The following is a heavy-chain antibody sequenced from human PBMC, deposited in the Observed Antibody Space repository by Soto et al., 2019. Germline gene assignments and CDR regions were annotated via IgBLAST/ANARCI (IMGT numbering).Heavy chain of an antibody. V-gene: IGHV1-18*04. Sequence: QVQLVQSGAEVKKPGASVRVSCKASGYTFTNYGISWVRQAPGLGLEWMGWVGPYNGNTDHAQNFQGRVTMTTDTSTNTAYMELGSLRSDDTALYYCARSYCSLGSCYTCWHFDLWGRGTLVTVSS. CDR2: VGPYNGNT. D-gene: IGHD2-15*01. CDR1: GYTFTNYG. CDR3: ARSYCSLGSCYTCWHFDL. J-gene: IGHJ2*01.